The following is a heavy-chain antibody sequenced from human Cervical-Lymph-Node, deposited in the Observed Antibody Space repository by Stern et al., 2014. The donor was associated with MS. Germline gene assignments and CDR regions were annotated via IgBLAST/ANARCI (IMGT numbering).Heavy chain of an antibody. Sequence: QMQLVQSGAEVKKSGASVKLSCKASGYTFTNYFLHWVRQAPGQGLEWMGIIDPSGGSTTYAQKFQGRVTVTRDTSTSTVYMELSSLKSEDTAVYYCAREGPYSNSSEVVNWGQGTLVTVSS. CDR1: GYTFTNYF. V-gene: IGHV1-46*01. J-gene: IGHJ4*02. D-gene: IGHD6-6*01. CDR2: IDPSGGST. CDR3: AREGPYSNSSEVVN.